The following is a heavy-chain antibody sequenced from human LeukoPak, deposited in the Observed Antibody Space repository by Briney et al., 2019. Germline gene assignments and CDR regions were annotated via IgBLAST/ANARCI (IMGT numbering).Heavy chain of an antibody. D-gene: IGHD1-1*01. V-gene: IGHV3-30*03. J-gene: IGHJ4*02. Sequence: GGSLRLSCAASGFTFSSYSMNWVRQAPGKGLEWVAAIAYDATDKYYADSVRGRFTISKDNSNNILYLQLNNLRVEDTAVYYCARVGSDNYHPLDHWGQGTLVTVSS. CDR3: ARVGSDNYHPLDH. CDR2: IAYDATDK. CDR1: GFTFSSYS.